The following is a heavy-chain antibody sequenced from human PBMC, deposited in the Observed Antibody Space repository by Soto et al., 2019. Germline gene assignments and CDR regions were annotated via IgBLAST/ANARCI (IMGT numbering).Heavy chain of an antibody. J-gene: IGHJ4*02. CDR2: IYDTGISGYTPST. D-gene: IGHD3-3*01. V-gene: IGHV4-59*12. CDR3: ASGRRYDFWSGLNFDY. CDR1: GGSITSSY. Sequence: SETLSLTCTVSGGSITSSYWSWIRRPPGKGLEWIAYIYDTGISGYTPSTSYNPSLKSRVTISVDRSKNQFSLKLSSVTAADTAVYYCASGRRYDFWSGLNFDYWGQGTLVTVSS.